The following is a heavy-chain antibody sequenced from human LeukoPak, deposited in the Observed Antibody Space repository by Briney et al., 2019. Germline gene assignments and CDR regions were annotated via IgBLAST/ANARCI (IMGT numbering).Heavy chain of an antibody. V-gene: IGHV4-39*07. J-gene: IGHJ5*02. CDR1: GGSISSSSYY. Sequence: PSETLSLTCTVSGGSISSSSYYRGWIRQPPGKGLEWIGTFSYSGSTYYTPSLKSRVTISVDTSKNQFSLKLSSVTAADTAVYYCARDYGSRYNWFDPWGQGTLVTVSS. CDR2: FSYSGST. CDR3: ARDYGSRYNWFDP. D-gene: IGHD3-10*01.